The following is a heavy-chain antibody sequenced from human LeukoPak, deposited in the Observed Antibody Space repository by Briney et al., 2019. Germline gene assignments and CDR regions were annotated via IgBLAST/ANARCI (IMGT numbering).Heavy chain of an antibody. CDR2: INPNSGGT. J-gene: IGHJ4*02. V-gene: IGHV1-2*02. Sequence: ASVKVSCKASGYTFTGYYMHWVRQAPGQGLEWMGWINPNSGGTNYAQKFQGRVTMTTDTSTSTAYMELRSLRSDDTAVYYCARDVSYYDSSGYYPYFDYWGQGTLVTVSS. D-gene: IGHD3-22*01. CDR1: GYTFTGYY. CDR3: ARDVSYYDSSGYYPYFDY.